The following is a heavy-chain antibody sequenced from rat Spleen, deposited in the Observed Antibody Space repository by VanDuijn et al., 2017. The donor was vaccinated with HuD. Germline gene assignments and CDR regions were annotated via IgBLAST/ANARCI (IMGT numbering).Heavy chain of an antibody. CDR1: GFTFSDYY. J-gene: IGHJ2*01. Sequence: EVQLVESGGGLVQPGRSLKLSCAASGFTFSDYYMAWVRQAPTKGLEWVASITNIAGGTYYAGSVKGRFTISRDDAKSTLSLQMNSLRSEDTATYHCTRGGYFRYWGQGVMVTVSS. V-gene: IGHV5-20*01. CDR2: ITNIAGGT. CDR3: TRGGYFRY. D-gene: IGHD2-5*01.